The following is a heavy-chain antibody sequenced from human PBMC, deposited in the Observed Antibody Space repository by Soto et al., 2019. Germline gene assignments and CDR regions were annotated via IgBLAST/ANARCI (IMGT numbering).Heavy chain of an antibody. J-gene: IGHJ5*02. D-gene: IGHD3-22*01. V-gene: IGHV3-48*01. CDR3: ASSYSSASQNWFDP. CDR1: GFTFSNFG. CDR2: ISSGSSSI. Sequence: GGSLRLSCAASGFTFSNFGMNWVRQAPGKGLEWLSFISSGSSSIYYADSVNGRFTISRDNARNSLFLQMNSLRAEDTAVYYCASSYSSASQNWFDPWGQGTLVTVSS.